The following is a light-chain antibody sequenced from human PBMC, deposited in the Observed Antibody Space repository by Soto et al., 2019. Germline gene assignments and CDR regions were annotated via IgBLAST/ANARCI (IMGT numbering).Light chain of an antibody. CDR1: SSDVGGYNY. V-gene: IGLV2-14*01. CDR2: DVS. Sequence: QSVLTQPASVSGSPGQSITISCTGTSSDVGGYNYVSWYQQHPGKAPKLMIYDVSNRPSGVSNRFSGSKSGNTASLTISGLQAEDDADYYCSSYTSSSTRWLFGGGTKLTVL. CDR3: SSYTSSSTRWL. J-gene: IGLJ3*02.